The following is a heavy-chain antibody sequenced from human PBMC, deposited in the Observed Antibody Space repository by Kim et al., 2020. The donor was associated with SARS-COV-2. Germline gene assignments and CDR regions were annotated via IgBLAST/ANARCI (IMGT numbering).Heavy chain of an antibody. CDR1: GYSISSGYY. CDR2: IYHSGST. Sequence: SETLSLTCTVSGYSISSGYYWGWIRQPPGKGLEWIGSIYHSGSTYYNPSLKSRVTISVDTSKNQFSLKLSSVTAADTAVYYCARTPGGNPGDYWGQGTLATVSS. CDR3: ARTPGGNPGDY. V-gene: IGHV4-38-2*02. J-gene: IGHJ4*02. D-gene: IGHD3-16*01.